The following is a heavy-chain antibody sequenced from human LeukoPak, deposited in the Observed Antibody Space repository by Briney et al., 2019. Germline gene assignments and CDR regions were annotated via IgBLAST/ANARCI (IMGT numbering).Heavy chain of an antibody. Sequence: GGSLRLSCAASGFTFSDHYMDWVRQAPGKGLEWVGRTRNKANSYTTEYAASVKGRFTISRDDSKNSLYLQMNSLKTEDTAVYYCARFSILTGSDYWGQGTLVTVSS. V-gene: IGHV3-72*01. CDR2: TRNKANSYTT. CDR3: ARFSILTGSDY. CDR1: GFTFSDHY. J-gene: IGHJ4*02. D-gene: IGHD3-9*01.